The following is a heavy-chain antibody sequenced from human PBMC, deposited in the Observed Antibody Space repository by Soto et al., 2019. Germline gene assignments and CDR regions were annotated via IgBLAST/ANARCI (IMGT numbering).Heavy chain of an antibody. D-gene: IGHD5-12*01. V-gene: IGHV6-1*01. Sequence: TLSLTCAISGDSVSSNTASWNWVRQSASRGLEWLGRTYSRSKWYNDYAVSVKSRIIINPDTSKNQFSLQLNSVTPEDTAVYYCAKGDNLGPKTGYAFDPWGQGILVTVSS. J-gene: IGHJ5*02. CDR2: TYSRSKWYN. CDR3: AKGDNLGPKTGYAFDP. CDR1: GDSVSSNTAS.